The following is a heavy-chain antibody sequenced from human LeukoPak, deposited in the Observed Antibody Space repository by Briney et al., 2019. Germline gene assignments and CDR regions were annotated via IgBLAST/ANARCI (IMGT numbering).Heavy chain of an antibody. V-gene: IGHV1-2*02. Sequence: GASVKVSCKASGGTFSSYAISWVRQAPGQGLEWMGWINPNSGGTKYAQKFQGRVTMTRDTSISTAYMELSRLRSDDTAVYYCARLSWLRHACDIWGQGTMVTVSS. CDR2: INPNSGGT. CDR1: GGTFSSYA. D-gene: IGHD5-12*01. CDR3: ARLSWLRHACDI. J-gene: IGHJ3*02.